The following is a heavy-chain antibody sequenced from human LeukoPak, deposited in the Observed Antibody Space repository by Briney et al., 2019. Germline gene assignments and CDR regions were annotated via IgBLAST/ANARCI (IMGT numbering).Heavy chain of an antibody. D-gene: IGHD2-21*01. J-gene: IGHJ4*02. Sequence: SETLSLTCSVSGGSMISYYWSWIRQPPGKGLEWIASSYHTGTTRYNPSLKSRISVSVNTSTTQLSLKLSSVTAADTAVYYCARGSGWCSSSPCYHFDYWGQGRLVAVSS. V-gene: IGHV4-59*01. CDR2: SYHTGTT. CDR3: ARGSGWCSSSPCYHFDY. CDR1: GGSMISYY.